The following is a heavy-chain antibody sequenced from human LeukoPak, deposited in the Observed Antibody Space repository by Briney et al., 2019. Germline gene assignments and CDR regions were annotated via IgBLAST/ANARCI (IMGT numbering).Heavy chain of an antibody. J-gene: IGHJ6*02. CDR2: IYHSGST. CDR1: GGSISSSNW. Sequence: PSGTLSLTCAVSGGSISSSNWWSWVRQPPGKGLEWIGEIYHSGSTNYNPSLKSRVTISVDKSKNQFSLKLSSVTAADTAVYYCARFRYGSGSYRPYYYYGMDVWGQGTTVTVSS. V-gene: IGHV4-4*02. D-gene: IGHD3-10*01. CDR3: ARFRYGSGSYRPYYYYGMDV.